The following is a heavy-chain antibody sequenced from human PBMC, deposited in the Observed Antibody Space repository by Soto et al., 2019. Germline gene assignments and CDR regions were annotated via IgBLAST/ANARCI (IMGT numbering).Heavy chain of an antibody. CDR2: FDPEDGET. CDR3: ATKTGYSSGWYWGVFDY. D-gene: IGHD6-19*01. Sequence: VASVKVSCKVSGYTLTELSMHWVRQAPGKGLEWMGGFDPEDGETIYAQKFQGRVTMTEDTSTDTAYMELSSLRSEDTAVYYCATKTGYSSGWYWGVFDYWGQGTLVTVSS. J-gene: IGHJ4*02. V-gene: IGHV1-24*01. CDR1: GYTLTELS.